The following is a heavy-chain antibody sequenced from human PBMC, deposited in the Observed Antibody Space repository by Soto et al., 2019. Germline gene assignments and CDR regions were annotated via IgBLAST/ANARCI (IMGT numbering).Heavy chain of an antibody. CDR2: TYYRSKWHN. CDR3: ARDIAAAGTIYYGMDV. D-gene: IGHD6-13*01. V-gene: IGHV6-1*01. Sequence: SQTLSLTCAISGDSVSSNSATWNWIRQSPSRGLEWLGRTYYRSKWHNEYALSVKSRMTINPDTSKNQFSLQLNSVTPEDTAVYYCARDIAAAGTIYYGMDVWGQGTTVTVS. CDR1: GDSVSSNSAT. J-gene: IGHJ6*02.